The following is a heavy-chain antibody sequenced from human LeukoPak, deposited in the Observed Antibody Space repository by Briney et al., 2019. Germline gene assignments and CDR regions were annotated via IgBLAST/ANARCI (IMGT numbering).Heavy chain of an antibody. CDR1: GGSFSGYY. V-gene: IGHV4-34*01. D-gene: IGHD5/OR15-5a*01. CDR2: INHSGST. J-gene: IGHJ3*02. Sequence: RASETLSLTCAVYGGSFSGYYWSWIRQPPGKGLEWIGEINHSGSTNYNPSLKSRVTISVDTSRNQFSLKLTSVTAADTAVYYCARDKGLPQAFDIWGQGTMVTVSS. CDR3: ARDKGLPQAFDI.